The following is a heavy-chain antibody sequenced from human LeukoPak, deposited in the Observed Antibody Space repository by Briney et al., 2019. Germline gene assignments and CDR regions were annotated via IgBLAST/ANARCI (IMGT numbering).Heavy chain of an antibody. CDR2: VDRDGSIT. V-gene: IGHV3-43*01. CDR3: AKDRGNSGWYLYFDH. Sequence: GVSLRLSCAASGFPCDDYTMHWIRQRPGRGLEWVCFVDRDGSITHYADALKGRFTVSRDNSRNSLYLQMNSLTTEDSGLYYCAKDRGNSGWYLYFDHWGQGTPVTVSS. CDR1: GFPCDDYT. J-gene: IGHJ4*02. D-gene: IGHD6-19*01.